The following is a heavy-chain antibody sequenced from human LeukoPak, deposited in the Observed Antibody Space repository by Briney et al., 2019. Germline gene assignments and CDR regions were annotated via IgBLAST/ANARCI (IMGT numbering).Heavy chain of an antibody. V-gene: IGHV3-33*01. J-gene: IGHJ4*02. CDR2: IWYDGSNK. CDR1: GFTVRNFG. Sequence: GGSLRLSCAAPGFTVRNFGIDWVRQAPGKGLEWVAFIWYDGSNKFYAGSVKGRFTISRDNSKNTLYLQMNSLRADDTAVYYCARGGSYYPDYWGQGTLGTVSS. CDR3: ARGGSYYPDY. D-gene: IGHD3-10*01.